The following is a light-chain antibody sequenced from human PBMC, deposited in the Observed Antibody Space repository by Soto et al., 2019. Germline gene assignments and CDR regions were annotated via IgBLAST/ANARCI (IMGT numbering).Light chain of an antibody. Sequence: QSVLTQPASVSGSPGQSLTISCTGTSSDVGGYNYVSWYQQHPGKAPKLMIYEVSNRPSGVSNRFSGSKSGNTASLTISGLQAEDDADYYCSSYTSSSTLVFGTGTKVTV. CDR1: SSDVGGYNY. CDR2: EVS. V-gene: IGLV2-14*01. J-gene: IGLJ1*01. CDR3: SSYTSSSTLV.